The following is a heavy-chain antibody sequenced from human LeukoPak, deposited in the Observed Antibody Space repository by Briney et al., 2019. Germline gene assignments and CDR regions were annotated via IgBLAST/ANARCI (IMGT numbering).Heavy chain of an antibody. J-gene: IGHJ4*02. D-gene: IGHD2-2*01. Sequence: PGGSLRLSCAASGFIFDNYAMHWVRQAPGKGLEWVSRISWRSGGVDYADSVRGRFTISRDNAKNSLYLQMNSLRAEDTALYYCARAPITSPFYFDYWGQGTLVTVSS. V-gene: IGHV3-9*01. CDR1: GFIFDNYA. CDR3: ARAPITSPFYFDY. CDR2: ISWRSGGV.